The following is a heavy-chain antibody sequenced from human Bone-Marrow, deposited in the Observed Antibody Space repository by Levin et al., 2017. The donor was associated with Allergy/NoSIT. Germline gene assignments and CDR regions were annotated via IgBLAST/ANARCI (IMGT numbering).Heavy chain of an antibody. CDR3: ARDRGSYDYVWGSWSGYPDY. V-gene: IGHV3-33*01. J-gene: IGHJ4*02. CDR1: GFTFSSYG. Sequence: GGSLRLSCAASGFTFSSYGMHWVRQAPGKGLEWVAVIWYDGSNKYYADSVKGRFTISRDNSKNTLYLQMNSLRAEDTAVYYCARDRGSYDYVWGSWSGYPDYWGQGTLVTVSS. D-gene: IGHD3-16*01. CDR2: IWYDGSNK.